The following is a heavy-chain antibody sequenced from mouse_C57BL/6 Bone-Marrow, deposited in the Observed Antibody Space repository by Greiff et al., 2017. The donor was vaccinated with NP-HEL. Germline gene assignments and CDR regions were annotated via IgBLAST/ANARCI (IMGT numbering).Heavy chain of an antibody. CDR2: ISSGGDYI. Sequence: EVKLVESGEGLVKPGGSLQLSCAASGFTFSSYAMSWVRQTPEKRLEWVAYISSGGDYIYYADPVKGRFTISRDNARNTLYLQMSSLKSEDTARYYCTRDIATVVGAYWGQGTLVTVSA. V-gene: IGHV5-9-1*02. CDR3: TRDIATVVGAY. CDR1: GFTFSSYA. D-gene: IGHD1-1*01. J-gene: IGHJ3*01.